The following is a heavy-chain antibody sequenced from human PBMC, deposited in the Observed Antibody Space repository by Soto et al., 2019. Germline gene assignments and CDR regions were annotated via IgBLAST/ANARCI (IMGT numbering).Heavy chain of an antibody. CDR1: GFTVSSYG. J-gene: IGHJ4*02. CDR3: AKLRDFVVLPAGILDY. CDR2: ISGGGDTT. Sequence: EVQLLESGGGLVQPGGSLRLTCAASGFTVSSYGISWIRLSPGQGLEWVSVISGGGDTTYYTPSVKGRFTISREDFRNTLYLQMNSLRTEDTAIYYCAKLRDFVVLPAGILDYWGPGTLVTVSS. V-gene: IGHV3-23*01. D-gene: IGHD2-8*01.